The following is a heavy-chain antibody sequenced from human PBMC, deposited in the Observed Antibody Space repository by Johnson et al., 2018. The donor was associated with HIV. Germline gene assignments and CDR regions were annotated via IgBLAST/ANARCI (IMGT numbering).Heavy chain of an antibody. CDR3: ATFYYDNRDYYELASFRTDASDI. CDR1: GFIFSSYG. D-gene: IGHD3-22*01. V-gene: IGHV3-13*01. J-gene: IGHJ3*02. CDR2: IGTAGDT. Sequence: EQLVESGGGVVQPGGSLRLSCAASGFIFSSYGMHWVRQATGKGLEWVSAIGTAGDTYYPGSVKGRFTISRDNSKNTLYLQMNSLTAEDTAVYYCATFYYDNRDYYELASFRTDASDIWGQGTMVTVSS.